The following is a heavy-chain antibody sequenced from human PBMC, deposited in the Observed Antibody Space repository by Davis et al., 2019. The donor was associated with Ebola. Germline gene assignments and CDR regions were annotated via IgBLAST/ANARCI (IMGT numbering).Heavy chain of an antibody. D-gene: IGHD3-10*01. CDR2: ISWNSGSI. CDR1: GFTFSSYA. J-gene: IGHJ3*02. V-gene: IGHV3-9*01. CDR3: ARERGPYILGWFEPFDI. Sequence: SLKISCAASGFTFSSYAMHWVRQAPGKGLEWVSGISWNSGSIGYADSVKGRFTISRDNAKNSLLLQMDSLTAEDTAVYYCARERGPYILGWFEPFDIWGQGTRVTVSS.